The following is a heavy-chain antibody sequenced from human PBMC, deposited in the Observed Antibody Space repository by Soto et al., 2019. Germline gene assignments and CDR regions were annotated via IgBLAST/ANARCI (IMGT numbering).Heavy chain of an antibody. Sequence: GGSLRLSCAASRFTFSTYEMNWVRQAPGKGLEWVSYISSSGYTVYYADSVKGRFTISRDNTRNSLYLQMNSLRDEDTALYYCVRYCSTTLCNGVATRPFDYWGQGTLVTVYS. V-gene: IGHV3-48*03. CDR3: VRYCSTTLCNGVATRPFDY. CDR1: RFTFSTYE. J-gene: IGHJ4*02. CDR2: ISSSGYTV. D-gene: IGHD2-2*01.